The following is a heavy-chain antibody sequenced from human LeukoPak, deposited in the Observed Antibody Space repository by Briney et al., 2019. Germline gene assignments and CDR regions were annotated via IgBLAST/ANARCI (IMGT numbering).Heavy chain of an antibody. V-gene: IGHV4-30-4*01. Sequence: SETLSLTCTVSGGPISSGDYYWSWIRQPPGRGLEWIRYIYYSGSTYYNPSLKSRVTISVGTSKNQFSLKLSSVTAADTAVYYCARGDYYDSSGYYPTPGFDPWGQGTLVTVSS. CDR2: IYYSGST. J-gene: IGHJ5*02. D-gene: IGHD3-22*01. CDR1: GGPISSGDYY. CDR3: ARGDYYDSSGYYPTPGFDP.